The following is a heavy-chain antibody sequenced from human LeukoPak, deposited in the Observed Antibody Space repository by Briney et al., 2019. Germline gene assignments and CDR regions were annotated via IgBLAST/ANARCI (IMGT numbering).Heavy chain of an antibody. CDR2: INHSGST. V-gene: IGHV4-39*07. Sequence: SETLSLTCTVSGGSISSTTSYWAWIRQPPGKGLEWIGEINHSGSTNYNPSLKSRVTISVDTSKNQFSLKLSSVTAADTAVYYCARGITMVRGVIGPGNYYMDVWGKGTTVTVSS. CDR3: ARGITMVRGVIGPGNYYMDV. CDR1: GGSISSTTSY. J-gene: IGHJ6*03. D-gene: IGHD3-10*01.